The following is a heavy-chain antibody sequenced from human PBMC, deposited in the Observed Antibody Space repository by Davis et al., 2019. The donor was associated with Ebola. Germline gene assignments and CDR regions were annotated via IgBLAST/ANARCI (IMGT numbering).Heavy chain of an antibody. CDR2: INPSGGST. Sequence: ASVKVSCKASGYTFTSYYMHWVRQAPGQGLEWMGIINPSGGSTSYAQKLQGRVTMTTDTSTSTAYMELRSLRSDDTAVYYCARSSGVNWFDPWGQGTLVTVSS. J-gene: IGHJ5*02. D-gene: IGHD6-19*01. CDR3: ARSSGVNWFDP. CDR1: GYTFTSYY. V-gene: IGHV1-46*01.